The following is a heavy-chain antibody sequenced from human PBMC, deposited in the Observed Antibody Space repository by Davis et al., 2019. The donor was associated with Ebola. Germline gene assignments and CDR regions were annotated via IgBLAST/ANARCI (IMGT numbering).Heavy chain of an antibody. CDR1: GGSISSTGYS. CDR2: IYHTGST. D-gene: IGHD1-26*01. Sequence: SETLSLTCAVSGGSISSTGYSWSWIRKSPGRGLEWIGYIYHTGSTYYNPSLKSRVTISLDRSKNQFSLKLTSVTAADTALYYCARGGWDLPTVYFDKWGRGTLVTVSS. J-gene: IGHJ4*02. V-gene: IGHV4-30-2*06. CDR3: ARGGWDLPTVYFDK.